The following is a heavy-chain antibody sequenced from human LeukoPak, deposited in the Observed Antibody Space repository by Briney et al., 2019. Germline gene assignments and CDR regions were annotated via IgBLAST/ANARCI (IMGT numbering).Heavy chain of an antibody. V-gene: IGHV3-33*01. CDR1: GFTFSDYG. D-gene: IGHD3-16*01. CDR2: MWNDENSK. J-gene: IGHJ4*02. CDR3: ARDLYSGNFDY. Sequence: GGSLRLSCAASGFTFSDYGMHWVRQAPGKGLEWVAVMWNDENSKYYADSVKGQFTVSRDTSKNALYLQMNTLRAEDTAVYYCARDLYSGNFDYWGQGTLVTVSS.